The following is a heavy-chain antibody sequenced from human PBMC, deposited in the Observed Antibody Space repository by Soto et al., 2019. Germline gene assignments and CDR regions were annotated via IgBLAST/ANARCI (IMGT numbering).Heavy chain of an antibody. V-gene: IGHV3-23*01. CDR2: ISGSGSNT. D-gene: IGHD6-13*01. J-gene: IGHJ5*01. CDR3: AKGSALAATGGWDWFDS. CDR1: GFTFNTYA. Sequence: EVHVLESGGGLVQPGGSLRLSCAASGFTFNTYALSWVRQAPGKGLEWVSGISGSGSNTFYGHAVKGRFTISRDNSKDPLYLQMNSLRVEDTAVYYCAKGSALAATGGWDWFDSWGQGTLVTVSS.